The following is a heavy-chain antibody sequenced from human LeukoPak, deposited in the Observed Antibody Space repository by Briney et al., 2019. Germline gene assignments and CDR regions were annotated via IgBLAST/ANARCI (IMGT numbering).Heavy chain of an antibody. CDR2: IYYTGKT. J-gene: IGHJ4*02. CDR1: GDSVSNGNYY. CDR3: ARSQNYYGSGDY. Sequence: SETLSLTCTVSGDSVSNGNYYWSWLRQPPRKALEWIGYIYYTGKTYYNPSLEGRVTILVDTSRNHFSVKLSSVTAADTAVYYCARSQNYYGSGDYWSQGTLVTVSS. D-gene: IGHD3-10*01. V-gene: IGHV4-61*03.